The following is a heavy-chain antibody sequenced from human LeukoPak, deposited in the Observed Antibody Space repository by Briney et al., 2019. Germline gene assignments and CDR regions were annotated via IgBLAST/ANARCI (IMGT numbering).Heavy chain of an antibody. J-gene: IGHJ3*02. CDR1: GFTFSSYA. CDR3: ARGRDLPAFDI. CDR2: IWHDGTNK. V-gene: IGHV3-33*08. D-gene: IGHD3-10*01. Sequence: GGSLRLSCAASGFTFSSYAMSWVRQAPGKGLEWVAVIWHDGTNKHYADSVKGRFTISRDNSKNTLYLQMDSLRVEDTAVYYCARGRDLPAFDIWGQGTLVTVSS.